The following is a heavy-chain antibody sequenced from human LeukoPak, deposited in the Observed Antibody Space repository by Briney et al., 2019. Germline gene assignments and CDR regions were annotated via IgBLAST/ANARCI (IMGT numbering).Heavy chain of an antibody. CDR2: IYTSGST. V-gene: IGHV4-4*09. D-gene: IGHD2-2*01. CDR1: GGSISSYY. Sequence: PSETLSLTCTVSGGSISSYYWSWIRQPPGKGLEWIGYIYTSGSTNYNPSLKSRVTISVDTSKNQFSLKLSSVTAADTAVYYCATSGCSSTSCYLDFDYWGQGTLVTVSS. CDR3: ATSGCSSTSCYLDFDY. J-gene: IGHJ4*02.